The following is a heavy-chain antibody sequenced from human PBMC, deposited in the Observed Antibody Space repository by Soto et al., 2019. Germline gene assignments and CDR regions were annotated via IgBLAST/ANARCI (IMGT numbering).Heavy chain of an antibody. CDR3: ANFAFS. CDR1: GFTFDDYT. CDR2: ISWDGGST. Sequence: GGSLRLSCAASGFTFDDYTMHWVRQAPGKGLEWVSLISWDGGSTYYADSVKGRFTISRDNSKNSLYLQMNSLRTEDTALYYCANFAFSWGQGTLVTVSS. V-gene: IGHV3-43*01. J-gene: IGHJ5*02.